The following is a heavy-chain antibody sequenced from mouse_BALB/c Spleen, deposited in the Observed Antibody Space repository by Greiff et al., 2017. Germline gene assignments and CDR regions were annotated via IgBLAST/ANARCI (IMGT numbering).Heavy chain of an antibody. D-gene: IGHD2-4*01. Sequence: VQLQQSGAELVRPGTSVKVSCKASGYAFTNYLIEWVKQRPGQGLEWIGVINPGSGGTNYYEKFKGKATLTADKSSSTAYMQLSSLTSDDSAVYFCARGIFYYDTRCAMDYWGQGTSVTVSS. J-gene: IGHJ4*01. CDR3: ARGIFYYDTRCAMDY. CDR1: GYAFTNYL. V-gene: IGHV1-54*01. CDR2: INPGSGGT.